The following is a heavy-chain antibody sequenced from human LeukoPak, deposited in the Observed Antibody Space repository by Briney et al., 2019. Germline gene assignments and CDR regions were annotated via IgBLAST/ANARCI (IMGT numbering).Heavy chain of an antibody. J-gene: IGHJ4*02. Sequence: PGGSLRLSCAASGFTFSSYEMNWVRQAPGKGLEWVSYISSSGSTIYYADSVKGRFTISRDNSKNTLYLQMNSLRAEDTAVYYCAKAPSSGWYFFDYWGQGTLVTVSS. CDR3: AKAPSSGWYFFDY. V-gene: IGHV3-48*03. CDR2: ISSSGSTI. CDR1: GFTFSSYE. D-gene: IGHD6-19*01.